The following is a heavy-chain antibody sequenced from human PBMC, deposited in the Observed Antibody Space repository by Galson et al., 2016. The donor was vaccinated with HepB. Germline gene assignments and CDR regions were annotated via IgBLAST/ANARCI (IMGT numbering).Heavy chain of an antibody. CDR3: ARGRYTYPDI. Sequence: SLRLSCAASGITFSSHWMHWVRQAPGKGLVWVSRINPDGSSTSYPDSVRRRFTISRDNAKNTVYLQMNSLRAEDTAVYYCARGRYTYPDIWGQGTLVTVSS. CDR1: GITFSSHW. D-gene: IGHD5-18*01. V-gene: IGHV3-74*01. J-gene: IGHJ4*02. CDR2: INPDGSST.